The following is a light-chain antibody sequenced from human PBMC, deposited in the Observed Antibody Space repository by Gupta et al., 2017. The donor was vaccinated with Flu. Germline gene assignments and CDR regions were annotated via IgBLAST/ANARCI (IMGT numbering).Light chain of an antibody. CDR1: SSDVGGYNS. V-gene: IGLV2-14*03. Sequence: QSALTQPASVSGSPGQSITISCTGTSSDVGGYNSVSWYQQHPAKAPKLMIYDVSNRPSGVANRFSGSKSGNAASLTISGLQAEDEAHYYCISYTTSSTLVFGGGTKLTVL. CDR3: ISYTTSSTLV. J-gene: IGLJ2*01. CDR2: DVS.